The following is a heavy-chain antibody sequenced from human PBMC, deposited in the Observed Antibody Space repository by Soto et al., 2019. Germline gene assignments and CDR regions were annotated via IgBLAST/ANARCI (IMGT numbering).Heavy chain of an antibody. J-gene: IGHJ6*02. Sequence: QVQLQDSGPGLVKPSGTLSLTCAVSGGSISSSNWWSWVRQPPGKGLEWIGESYYSGSTNYHPSPRNRVTISVDKSKSQFSLMLRSVDAAETDVYYCARIHVVVVAATLYSYYGMDVWGQGTTVTVSS. D-gene: IGHD2-15*01. V-gene: IGHV4-4*02. CDR3: ARIHVVVVAATLYSYYGMDV. CDR2: SYYSGST. CDR1: GGSISSSNW.